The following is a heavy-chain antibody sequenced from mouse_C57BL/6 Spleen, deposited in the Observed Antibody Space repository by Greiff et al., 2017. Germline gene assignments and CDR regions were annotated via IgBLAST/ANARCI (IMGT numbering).Heavy chain of an antibody. CDR2: IDPSDSYT. CDR1: GYTFTSYW. V-gene: IGHV1-69*01. J-gene: IGHJ2*01. Sequence: QVQLQQPGAELVMPGASVKLSCKASGYTFTSYWMHWVKQRPGQGLEWIGEIDPSDSYTNYNQKFKGKSTLTVDKSSSTAYMQLSSLTSEDSAVYYCARPTMSYVDYWGQGTTLTVSS. D-gene: IGHD2-10*01. CDR3: ARPTMSYVDY.